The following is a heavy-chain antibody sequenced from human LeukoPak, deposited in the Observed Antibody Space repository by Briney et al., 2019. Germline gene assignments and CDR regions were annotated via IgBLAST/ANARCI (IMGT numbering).Heavy chain of an antibody. Sequence: GGSLRLSCAASGLTFSSYAMSWVRQAPGKGLEWVSAISGSGGSTYYADSVKGRFTISRDNSKNTLYLQMNSLRAEDTAVYYCAKDHYGDYEGYFDYWGQGTLVTVSS. CDR1: GLTFSSYA. CDR2: ISGSGGST. D-gene: IGHD4-17*01. CDR3: AKDHYGDYEGYFDY. V-gene: IGHV3-23*01. J-gene: IGHJ4*02.